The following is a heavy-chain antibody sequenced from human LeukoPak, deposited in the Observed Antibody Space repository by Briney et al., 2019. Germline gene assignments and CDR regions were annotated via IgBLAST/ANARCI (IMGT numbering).Heavy chain of an antibody. CDR3: AKVVAGNIDYYFDY. V-gene: IGHV3-53*01. CDR1: GFTVSSNY. D-gene: IGHD2/OR15-2a*01. J-gene: IGHJ4*02. CDR2: IYSGGST. Sequence: QSGGSLRLSCAASGFTVSSNYMSWVRQAPGKGLEWVSVIYSGGSTYYADSVKGRFTISRDNSKNTVYLQMRNLRVEHTAVYYCAKVVAGNIDYYFDYWGQGILVAVSS.